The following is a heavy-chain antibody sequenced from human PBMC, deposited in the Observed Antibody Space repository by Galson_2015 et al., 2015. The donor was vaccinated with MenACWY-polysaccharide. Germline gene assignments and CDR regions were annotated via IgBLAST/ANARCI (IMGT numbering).Heavy chain of an antibody. D-gene: IGHD6-6*01. CDR2: LRRDGTHK. CDR3: AKDSSSDN. CDR1: GFTFSNYG. Sequence: SLRLSCAASGFTFSNYGMHWVRQAPGKGLEWVAFLRRDGTHKYYADSVKGRFTISRDDSKSTLHLQMNSLRPEDTAVYYCAKDSSSDNWGQGTLVTVSS. V-gene: IGHV3-30*02. J-gene: IGHJ4*02.